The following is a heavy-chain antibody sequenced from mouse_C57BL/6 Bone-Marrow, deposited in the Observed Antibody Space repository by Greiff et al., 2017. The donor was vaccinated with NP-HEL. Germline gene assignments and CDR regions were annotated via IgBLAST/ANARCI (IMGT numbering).Heavy chain of an antibody. CDR2: IRNKANGYTT. J-gene: IGHJ3*01. CDR3: ARYGRTSWFAY. CDR1: GFTFTDYY. V-gene: IGHV7-3*01. Sequence: EVKLEESGGGLVQPGGSLSLSCAASGFTFTDYYMSWVRQPPGKALEWLGFIRNKANGYTTEYSASVKGRFTISRDNSQSILYLQMNALRAEDSATYYCARYGRTSWFAYWGQGTLVTVSA.